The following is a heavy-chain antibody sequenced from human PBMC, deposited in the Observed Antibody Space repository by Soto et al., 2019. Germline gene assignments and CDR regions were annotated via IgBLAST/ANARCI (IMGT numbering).Heavy chain of an antibody. CDR2: IYYSGST. J-gene: IGHJ6*02. V-gene: IGHV4-31*03. CDR1: GGSISSGGYY. Sequence: PSETLSLTCTVSGGSISSGGYYWSWIRQHPGKGLEWIGYIYYSGSTYYNPSLKSRVTISVDTSKNQFSLKLSSVTAADTAVYYCARDLGPDYCSSTSCPMDVWGQGTTVTVLL. D-gene: IGHD2-2*01. CDR3: ARDLGPDYCSSTSCPMDV.